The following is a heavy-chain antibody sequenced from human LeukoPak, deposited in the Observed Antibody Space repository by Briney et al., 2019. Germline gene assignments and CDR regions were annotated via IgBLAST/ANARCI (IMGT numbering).Heavy chain of an antibody. V-gene: IGHV1-18*01. CDR3: ARGVSGSGRPYYYYYMDV. D-gene: IGHD3-10*01. CDR1: GYTFTSYG. CDR2: ISAYNGNT. Sequence: ASVKVSCKASGYTFTSYGISWVRQAPGQGLEWMGWISAYNGNTNYAQKLQGRVTMTTDTSTSTAYMELRSLRSEDTAVYYCARGVSGSGRPYYYYYMDVWGKGTTVTISS. J-gene: IGHJ6*03.